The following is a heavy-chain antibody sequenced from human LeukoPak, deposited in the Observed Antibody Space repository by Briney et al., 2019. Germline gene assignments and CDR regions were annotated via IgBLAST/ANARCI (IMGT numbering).Heavy chain of an antibody. V-gene: IGHV3-9*01. CDR3: AKDIASSGWIY. CDR1: GFSFNTYA. D-gene: IGHD6-19*01. J-gene: IGHJ4*02. Sequence: GGSLRLSCAASGFSFNTYAMHWVRQAPGKGLEWVSGISWNSGSIGYADSVKGRFTISRDNAKNSLYLQMNSLRAEDTALYYCAKDIASSGWIYWGQGTLVTVSS. CDR2: ISWNSGSI.